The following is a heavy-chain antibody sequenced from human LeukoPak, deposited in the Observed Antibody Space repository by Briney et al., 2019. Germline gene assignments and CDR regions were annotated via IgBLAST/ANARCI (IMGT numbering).Heavy chain of an antibody. D-gene: IGHD3-22*01. CDR2: ISAYNGNT. Sequence: ASVKVSCKASGYTFTSYGISWVRQAPGQGLEWMGWISAYNGNTNYAQKLQGRVTMTTDTSTSTAYMELRSLRSDDTAVYYCARDNYDSCGYYCWFPAGYWGQGTLVTVSS. CDR1: GYTFTSYG. CDR3: ARDNYDSCGYYCWFPAGY. V-gene: IGHV1-18*01. J-gene: IGHJ4*02.